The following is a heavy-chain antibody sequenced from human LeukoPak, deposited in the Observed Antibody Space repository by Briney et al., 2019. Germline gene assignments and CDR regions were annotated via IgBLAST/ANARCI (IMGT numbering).Heavy chain of an antibody. J-gene: IGHJ3*02. D-gene: IGHD6-13*01. Sequence: GGSLRVSCAASGFTFSDYYMSWIRQAPGKGLEWVSYISSSGSTIYYADSVKGRFTISRDNAKNSLYLQMNSLRAEDTAVYYCASPDSSSWLPDAFDIWGQGTMVTVSS. V-gene: IGHV3-11*01. CDR3: ASPDSSSWLPDAFDI. CDR2: ISSSGSTI. CDR1: GFTFSDYY.